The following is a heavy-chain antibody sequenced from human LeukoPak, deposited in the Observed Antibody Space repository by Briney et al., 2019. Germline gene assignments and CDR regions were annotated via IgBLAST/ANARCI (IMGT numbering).Heavy chain of an antibody. CDR2: ISASGSNT. V-gene: IGHV3-23*01. Sequence: GGSLRLSCSASGSTFSSYAMSWVRQAPGKGLEWVSAISASGSNTYYADSVKGRFTISRDNAKNTLYLQMNSLRAEDTAVYYCARVAAASGAFDIWGQGTMVTVSS. CDR3: ARVAAASGAFDI. J-gene: IGHJ3*02. D-gene: IGHD6-13*01. CDR1: GSTFSSYA.